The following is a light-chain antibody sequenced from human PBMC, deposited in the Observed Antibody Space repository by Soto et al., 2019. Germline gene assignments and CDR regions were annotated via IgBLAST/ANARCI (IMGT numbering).Light chain of an antibody. Sequence: DIQMTQSPSSLSASVGDRVTITCQASQDISNYLNWYQQKPGKAPKLLIYDASNLETGVPSRFSGSGSGTEFTLTISSLQPDDFATYYCQQSDTYSRTFGQGTKVDIK. V-gene: IGKV1-33*01. CDR3: QQSDTYSRT. J-gene: IGKJ1*01. CDR2: DAS. CDR1: QDISNY.